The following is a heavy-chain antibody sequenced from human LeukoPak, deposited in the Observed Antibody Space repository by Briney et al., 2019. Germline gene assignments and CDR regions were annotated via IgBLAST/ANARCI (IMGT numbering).Heavy chain of an antibody. CDR1: GFPLSSYA. CDR3: AIVDSSGYSLDY. Sequence: GGSLRLSCAASGFPLSSYAMSWVRQASGKGLEWVSATSSSDPGTYYADSVRGRFTISRDNSKNTLYLQLNSLRVEDAGVYYCAIVDSSGYSLDYWGQGTLVTVSS. D-gene: IGHD3-22*01. J-gene: IGHJ4*02. V-gene: IGHV3-23*01. CDR2: TSSSDPGT.